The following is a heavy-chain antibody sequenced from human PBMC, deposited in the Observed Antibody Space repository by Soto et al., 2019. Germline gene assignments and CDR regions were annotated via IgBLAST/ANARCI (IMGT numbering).Heavy chain of an antibody. J-gene: IGHJ6*02. Sequence: QVQLVQSGAEVKKPGASVKVSCKASGYTFTSYGISWVRQAPGQGLEWMGWISAYNGNTNYAQKLQGRVTMTTDTSPSTADLELRSLRSDATAVYYCAREGWAAAGPYYYYGMDVWGQGTTVTVSS. V-gene: IGHV1-18*01. D-gene: IGHD6-13*01. CDR3: AREGWAAAGPYYYYGMDV. CDR2: ISAYNGNT. CDR1: GYTFTSYG.